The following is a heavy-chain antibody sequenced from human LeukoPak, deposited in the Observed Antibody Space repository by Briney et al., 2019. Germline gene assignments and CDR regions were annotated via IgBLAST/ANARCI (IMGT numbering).Heavy chain of an antibody. CDR3: ARGDDYGAHFDC. D-gene: IGHD4-17*01. Sequence: PGGSLRLSCAASGFTFSEHYMEWVRQAPGKGLESVGRIRKKVNSYSTDYAASVKGRFTISRDDSKNSLYLQMSSLKIEDSAMYYCARGDDYGAHFDCWGQGTLVTVSS. CDR1: GFTFSEHY. CDR2: IRKKVNSYST. J-gene: IGHJ4*02. V-gene: IGHV3-72*01.